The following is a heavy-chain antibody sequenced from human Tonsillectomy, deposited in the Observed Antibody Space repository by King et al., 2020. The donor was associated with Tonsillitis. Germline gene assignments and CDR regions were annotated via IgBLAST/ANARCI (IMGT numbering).Heavy chain of an antibody. CDR2: IYYSGST. CDR3: AVYYDSTGYYYVHWFDP. V-gene: IGHV4-30-4*01. CDR1: GGSISSGDYY. Sequence: VQLQESGPGLVKPSQTLSLTCTVSGGSISSGDYYWSWIRQPPGKGLDWIGYIYYSGSTYYNPSLKSRVTISVDTSKNQFSLNLCSVTAADTAVFYCAVYYDSTGYYYVHWFDPWGQGTLVTVSS. J-gene: IGHJ5*02. D-gene: IGHD3-22*01.